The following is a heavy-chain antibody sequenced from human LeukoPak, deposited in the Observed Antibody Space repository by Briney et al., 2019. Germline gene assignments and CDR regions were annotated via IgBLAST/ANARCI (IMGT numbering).Heavy chain of an antibody. J-gene: IGHJ6*04. V-gene: IGHV3-7*01. Sequence: PGGSLRLSCAASGFTSSSYWMSWVRQAPGKGLEWVANIKQDGGEKYYVDSVKGRFTISRDNAKNSVYLQMNSLRAEDTAVYYCAELGITMIGGVWGKGTTVTISS. CDR2: IKQDGGEK. CDR1: GFTSSSYW. CDR3: AELGITMIGGV. D-gene: IGHD3-10*02.